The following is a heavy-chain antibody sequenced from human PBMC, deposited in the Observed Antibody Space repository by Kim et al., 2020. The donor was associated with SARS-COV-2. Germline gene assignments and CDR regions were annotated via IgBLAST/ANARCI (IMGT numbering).Heavy chain of an antibody. D-gene: IGHD3-10*01. J-gene: IGHJ6*02. Sequence: ASVKVSCKASGYTFTGYYMHWVRQTPGQGLEWMGWINPNSGGTNYAQKFQGRVTMTRDTSISTAYMELSRLRSDDTAVYYCARAEVTMVRGVIIHYYYYGMDVWGQGTTVTVSS. CDR2: INPNSGGT. CDR3: ARAEVTMVRGVIIHYYYYGMDV. V-gene: IGHV1-2*02. CDR1: GYTFTGYY.